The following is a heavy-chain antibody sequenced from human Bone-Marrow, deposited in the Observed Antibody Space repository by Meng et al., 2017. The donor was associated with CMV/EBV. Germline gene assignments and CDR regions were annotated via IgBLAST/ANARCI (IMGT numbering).Heavy chain of an antibody. V-gene: IGHV3-48*03. Sequence: GESLKISCAASGFTFSNYEMNWVRQAPGKGLEWISYISSSAGTIYYADSVKGRFTISRDNSKNTLYLQMNSLRAEDTAVYYCAREGYCSSTSCPRAMDVWGQGTTVTVSS. J-gene: IGHJ6*02. D-gene: IGHD2-2*01. CDR1: GFTFSNYE. CDR3: AREGYCSSTSCPRAMDV. CDR2: ISSSAGTI.